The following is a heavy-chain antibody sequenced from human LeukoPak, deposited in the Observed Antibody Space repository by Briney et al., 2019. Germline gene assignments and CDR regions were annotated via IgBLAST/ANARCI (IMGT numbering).Heavy chain of an antibody. J-gene: IGHJ4*02. CDR1: GFTVSSYY. V-gene: IGHV3-53*01. D-gene: IGHD2-8*02. CDR3: ARGGVTYWYPRY. CDR2: LYTGGTT. Sequence: GESLRLSCVASGFTVSSYYMSWVRQAPGKGLEWVSLLYTGGTTYYADSVEGRFTISRDDSKNTIYLQMNTLRAEDTAVYYCARGGVTYWYPRYWGQGTLVTVSS.